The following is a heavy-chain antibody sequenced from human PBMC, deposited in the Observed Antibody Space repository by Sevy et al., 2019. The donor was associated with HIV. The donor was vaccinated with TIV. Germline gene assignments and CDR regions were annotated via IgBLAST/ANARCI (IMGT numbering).Heavy chain of an antibody. CDR3: ARKDDSVGSFGI. CDR2: TYYRSKWYN. Sequence: SQTLSLTCAISGDSVSSNSAVWNWIRQSPSRGLEWLGRTYYRSKWYNDYTVSVKSRITINPDTSKNQFSLQLNSVTPEDTAMYYCARKDDSVGSFGIWGQGTMVTVSS. J-gene: IGHJ3*02. D-gene: IGHD3-16*01. CDR1: GDSVSSNSAV. V-gene: IGHV6-1*01.